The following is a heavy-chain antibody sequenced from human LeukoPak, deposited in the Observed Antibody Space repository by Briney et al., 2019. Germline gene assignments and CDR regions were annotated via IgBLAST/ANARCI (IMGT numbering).Heavy chain of an antibody. CDR3: ARVGNDFWSGYGYYYYYMDV. D-gene: IGHD3-3*01. J-gene: IGHJ6*03. CDR1: GGSLSSYY. Sequence: SETLSLTCTVSGGSLSSYYWSWIRQPPGKGLEWIGYIYYSGSTNYNPSLKSRVTISVDTSKNQFSLKLSSVTAADTAVYYCARVGNDFWSGYGYYYYYMDVWGKGTTVTVSS. V-gene: IGHV4-59*12. CDR2: IYYSGST.